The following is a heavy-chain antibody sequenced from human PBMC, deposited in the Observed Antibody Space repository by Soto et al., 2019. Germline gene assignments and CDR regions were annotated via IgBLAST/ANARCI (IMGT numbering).Heavy chain of an antibody. CDR1: GGSISSGGYY. Sequence: QVQLQESGPGLVKPSQTLSLTCTVSGGSISSGGYYWSWIRQHPGKGLEWIGYIYYSGSTYYNPSPKSRVTISVDTSKNQCSLKLRSVTAADTAVYYCAISSGYADWFDPWGQATLVTVSS. CDR3: AISSGYADWFDP. V-gene: IGHV4-31*03. D-gene: IGHD3-22*01. J-gene: IGHJ5*02. CDR2: IYYSGST.